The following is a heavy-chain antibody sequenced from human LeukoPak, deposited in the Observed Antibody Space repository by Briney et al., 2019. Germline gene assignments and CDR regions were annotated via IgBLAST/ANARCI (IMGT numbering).Heavy chain of an antibody. CDR2: TSGSGGST. V-gene: IGHV3-23*01. CDR1: GFTFSSYA. CDR3: AKDLDAQGDYGDYTPFDY. J-gene: IGHJ4*02. Sequence: GGSLRLSCAASGFTFSSYAMSWVRQAPGKGLEWVSATSGSGGSTYYADSVKGRFTISRDNSKNTLYLQMNSLRAEDTAVYYCAKDLDAQGDYGDYTPFDYWGQGTLVTVSS. D-gene: IGHD4-17*01.